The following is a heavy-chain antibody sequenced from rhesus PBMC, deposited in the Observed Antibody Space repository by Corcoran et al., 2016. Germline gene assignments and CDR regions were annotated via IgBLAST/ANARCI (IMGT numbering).Heavy chain of an antibody. D-gene: IGHD6-13*01. V-gene: IGHV3-119*01. CDR3: AKAIAANIFDY. Sequence: EVQLVESGGGLVQPGGSLRLSCAASGFTFSSYWMYWVRQAPGKGLELVSRISSDGRSTSYADSVKGRFTSSRENAKNSLYLQMNSLRAEDTAVYYCAKAIAANIFDYWGQGVLVTVSS. J-gene: IGHJ4*01. CDR2: ISSDGRST. CDR1: GFTFSSYW.